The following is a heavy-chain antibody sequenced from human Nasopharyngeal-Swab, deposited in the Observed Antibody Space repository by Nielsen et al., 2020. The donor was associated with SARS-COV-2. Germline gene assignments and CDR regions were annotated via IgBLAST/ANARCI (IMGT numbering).Heavy chain of an antibody. D-gene: IGHD1-26*01. CDR3: ARDLVRRYYVRYFDL. J-gene: IGHJ2*01. V-gene: IGHV3-33*01. CDR2: IWYDGSNK. Sequence: GESLKISCAASGFTFSSYGMHWVRQAPGKGLEWVAVIWYDGSNKYYADSVKGRFTISRDNSKSTLYLQMNSLRAEDTAVYYCARDLVRRYYVRYFDLWGRGTLVTVSS. CDR1: GFTFSSYG.